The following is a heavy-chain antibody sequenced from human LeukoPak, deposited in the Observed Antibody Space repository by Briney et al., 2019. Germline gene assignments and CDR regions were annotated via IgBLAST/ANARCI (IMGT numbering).Heavy chain of an antibody. CDR3: ARRGYRSSGWQT. V-gene: IGHV4-34*01. CDR2: INHSGST. J-gene: IGHJ4*02. D-gene: IGHD6-19*01. Sequence: PSGNLSITGAVPGGSLSGYYCSWIPQPSRKELEGIGEINHSGSTNLNPYLKSRVTISVDTSKNQFSLRLSSLTAADTAVYYCARRGYRSSGWQTWGQGTLVTVSS. CDR1: GGSLSGYY.